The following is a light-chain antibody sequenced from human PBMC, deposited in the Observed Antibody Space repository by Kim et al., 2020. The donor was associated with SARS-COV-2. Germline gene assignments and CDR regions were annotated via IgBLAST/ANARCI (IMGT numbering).Light chain of an antibody. CDR1: SLRSYY. V-gene: IGLV3-19*01. Sequence: SSELTQDPAVSVALGQTVRITCQGDSLRSYYASWYQQKPGQAPVLVIYGKNNRPSGIPDRFSGSSSGNTASLTITGAQVEDEADYYCNSRDSSGNPVVFGGGTKLTVL. CDR3: NSRDSSGNPVV. J-gene: IGLJ2*01. CDR2: GKN.